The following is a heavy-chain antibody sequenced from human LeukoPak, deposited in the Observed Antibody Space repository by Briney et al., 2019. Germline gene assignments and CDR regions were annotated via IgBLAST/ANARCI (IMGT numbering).Heavy chain of an antibody. J-gene: IGHJ4*02. V-gene: IGHV1-8*01. CDR2: MNPNSGNT. D-gene: IGHD6-19*01. Sequence: ASVKVSCKASGYTFTSYDIHWVRQATGQGLEWMGWMNPNSGNTGYAQKFQGRVTMTRNTSISTAYMELSSLRSEDTAVYYCARGRKARRGGWYPGYWGQGTLVTVSS. CDR1: GYTFTSYD. CDR3: ARGRKARRGGWYPGY.